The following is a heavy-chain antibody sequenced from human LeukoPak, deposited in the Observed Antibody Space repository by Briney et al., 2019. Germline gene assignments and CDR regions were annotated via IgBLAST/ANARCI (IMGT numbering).Heavy chain of an antibody. Sequence: ASVKVSCKASGYTFTSYGISWVRQAPGQGLEWMGWISAYNGNTNYAQKLQGRVTMTTDTSTSTAYMELRSLRSDDTAVYYCAREGPAVILGRKYNWFDPWGQGTLVTVSS. CDR2: ISAYNGNT. J-gene: IGHJ5*02. D-gene: IGHD2-2*01. V-gene: IGHV1-18*01. CDR1: GYTFTSYG. CDR3: AREGPAVILGRKYNWFDP.